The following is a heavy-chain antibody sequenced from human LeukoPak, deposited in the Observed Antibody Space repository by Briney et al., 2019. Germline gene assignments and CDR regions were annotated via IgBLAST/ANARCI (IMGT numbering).Heavy chain of an antibody. Sequence: GGTLRLSCAASGFTFSNYGMSWVRQAPGKGLEWVSGMSGSGGSTYYADSVKGRFTISRDNSKNTLYLQMNSLRAEDTTVYYCAKDSYYDYVWGSYRYTNQFDYWGQGTLVTVSS. D-gene: IGHD3-16*02. J-gene: IGHJ4*02. CDR1: GFTFSNYG. CDR3: AKDSYYDYVWGSYRYTNQFDY. CDR2: MSGSGGST. V-gene: IGHV3-23*01.